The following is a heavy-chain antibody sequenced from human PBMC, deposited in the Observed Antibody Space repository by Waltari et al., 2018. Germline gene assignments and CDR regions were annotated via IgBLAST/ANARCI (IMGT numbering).Heavy chain of an antibody. CDR1: GFTLTSYA. V-gene: IGHV3-23*03. J-gene: IGHJ6*03. CDR2: LFSGGST. CDR3: AKSLKSGDGDYYYMDV. D-gene: IGHD2-21*01. Sequence: EVHLLESGGGLVQPGGSLRLSCAASGFTLTSYAMSWVRQAPGKGLEWVSVLFSGGSTHYVDSLKGRFTISRDNSNNTLYLQMNSLRVEDSAVYYCAKSLKSGDGDYYYMDVWGKGTTVTVSS.